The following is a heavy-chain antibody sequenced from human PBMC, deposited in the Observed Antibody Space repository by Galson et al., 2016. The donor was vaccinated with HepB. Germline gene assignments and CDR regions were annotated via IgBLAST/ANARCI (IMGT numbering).Heavy chain of an antibody. CDR3: ARDGQNWNDELDY. J-gene: IGHJ4*02. V-gene: IGHV3-66*03. D-gene: IGHD1-1*01. CDR2: IYSSGDT. Sequence: SLRLSCAASGFIVSTNYMTWVRQAPGKGLEWVSIIYSSGDTYYADSVQGRFTISRDNSKNTVYMQMNSLRAEDTAVYYCARDGQNWNDELDYWGQGTLVTVSS. CDR1: GFIVSTNY.